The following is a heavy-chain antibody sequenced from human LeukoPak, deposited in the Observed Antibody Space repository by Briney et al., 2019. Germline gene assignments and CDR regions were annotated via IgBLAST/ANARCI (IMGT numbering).Heavy chain of an antibody. Sequence: SETLSLTCTVSGDSVSGVYWSWIRQPPGKGLEWIGYIYYSGSTYYNPSLKSRVTISVDTSKNQFSLKLSSVTAADTAVYYCARSMVRGVTYYGMDVWGQGTTVTVSS. CDR2: IYYSGST. CDR1: GDSVSGVY. J-gene: IGHJ6*02. V-gene: IGHV4-59*06. CDR3: ARSMVRGVTYYGMDV. D-gene: IGHD3-10*01.